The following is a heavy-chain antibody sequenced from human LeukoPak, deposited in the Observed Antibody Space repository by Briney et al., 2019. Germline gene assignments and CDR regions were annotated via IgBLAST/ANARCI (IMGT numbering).Heavy chain of an antibody. CDR2: ISGSGGST. D-gene: IGHD3-22*01. Sequence: GGSLRLSCAASGFTFSSDAMSWVRQAPGKGLEWVSAISGSGGSTDHADSVKGRFTISRDNSKNTLYLQMNSLRAEDTAVYYCAKDPYYYDSSGYYGGYFQHWGQGTLVTVSS. J-gene: IGHJ1*01. CDR1: GFTFSSDA. V-gene: IGHV3-23*01. CDR3: AKDPYYYDSSGYYGGYFQH.